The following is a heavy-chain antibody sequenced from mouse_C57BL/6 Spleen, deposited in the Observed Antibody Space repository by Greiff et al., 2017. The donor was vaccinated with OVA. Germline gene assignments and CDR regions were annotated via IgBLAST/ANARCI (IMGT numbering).Heavy chain of an antibody. J-gene: IGHJ2*01. D-gene: IGHD2-3*01. Sequence: QVQLQQSGAELVKPGASVKLSCKASGYTFTSYWMHWVKQRPGQGLEWIGMIHPNSGSTNYNEKFKSKATLTVDKSSSTAYMQLSSLTSEDSAVYYCARSRDGYYPYYFDYWGQGTTLTVSS. CDR2: IHPNSGST. CDR3: ARSRDGYYPYYFDY. V-gene: IGHV1-64*01. CDR1: GYTFTSYW.